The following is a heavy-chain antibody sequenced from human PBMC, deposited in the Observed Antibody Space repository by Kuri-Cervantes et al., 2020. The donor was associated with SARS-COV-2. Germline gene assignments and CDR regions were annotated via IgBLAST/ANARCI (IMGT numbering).Heavy chain of an antibody. Sequence: GESLETSFAASGFTFSYYYMSWIRQAPGKGLEWVSYISSSGSTIYYADSVKGRFTISRDNAKYSLYLQMNSLRAEDTAVYYCARAGVAGTYVGNDAFDIWGQGTMVTVSS. V-gene: IGHV3-11*04. CDR3: ARAGVAGTYVGNDAFDI. J-gene: IGHJ3*02. CDR2: ISSSGSTI. CDR1: GFTFSYYY. D-gene: IGHD6-19*01.